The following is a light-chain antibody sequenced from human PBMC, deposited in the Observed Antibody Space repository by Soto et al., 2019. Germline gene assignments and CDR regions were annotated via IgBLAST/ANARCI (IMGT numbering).Light chain of an antibody. V-gene: IGKV3-20*01. J-gene: IGKJ1*01. Sequence: EIEMTQSPATLSVSPGERATLSCRASQSVSSNLAWYQQKPGQAPRLLIYGASSRATGIPDRFSGSGSGTDFTLTISRLEPEDFAVYYCQQYGSSPPRTFGQGTKVDIK. CDR2: GAS. CDR1: QSVSSN. CDR3: QQYGSSPPRT.